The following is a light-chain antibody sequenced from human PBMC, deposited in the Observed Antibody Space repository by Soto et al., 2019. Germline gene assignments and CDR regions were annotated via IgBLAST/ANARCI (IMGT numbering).Light chain of an antibody. CDR3: SSYTNQDTLL. CDR2: DVT. CDR1: SSDVGGYDH. Sequence: QSVPTQPASVSGSPGQSITISCTGTSSDVGGYDHVSWYQQHPGKAPKLIIYDVTVRPSGISRRFSGSKSDNTASLAVSGLQPEDEADYYCSSYTNQDTLLFGGGTKVTVL. V-gene: IGLV2-14*03. J-gene: IGLJ3*02.